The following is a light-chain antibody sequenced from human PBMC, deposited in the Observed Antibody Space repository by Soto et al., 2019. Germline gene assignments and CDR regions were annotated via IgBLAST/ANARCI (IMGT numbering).Light chain of an antibody. J-gene: IGKJ4*01. CDR1: QSLSTS. V-gene: IGKV3-11*01. Sequence: EIVLTQSPATLSLSPGERATLSCRASQSLSTSLAWYQQKPGQAPRLLIYDASNRATGIAARFSGSGSGIDFTLSISSLEPEDSAVYYCQHRSNWPLTFGGGTKVEIK. CDR2: DAS. CDR3: QHRSNWPLT.